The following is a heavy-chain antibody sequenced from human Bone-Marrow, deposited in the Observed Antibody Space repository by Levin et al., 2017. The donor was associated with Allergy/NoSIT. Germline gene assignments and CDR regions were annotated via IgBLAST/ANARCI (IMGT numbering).Heavy chain of an antibody. CDR3: ARSRSLDCVGDCYRSPFDY. CDR2: INPISGST. Sequence: GASVKVSCKASGYTFISYYIHWVRQAPGQGLEWMGIINPISGSTTYAQKFQGRVTMTRDTSTSTVYMELSFLISEDTAVFYCARSRSLDCVGDCYRSPFDYWGQGTLVTVSS. J-gene: IGHJ4*02. D-gene: IGHD2-21*02. V-gene: IGHV1-46*01. CDR1: GYTFISYY.